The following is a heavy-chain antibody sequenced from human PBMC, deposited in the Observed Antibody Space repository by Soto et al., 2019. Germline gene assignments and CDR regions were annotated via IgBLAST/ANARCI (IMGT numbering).Heavy chain of an antibody. D-gene: IGHD6-19*01. CDR1: GYTFTSYA. V-gene: IGHV1-24*01. Sequence: ASVKVSCKASGYTFTSYAMHWVRQAPGKGLEWMGGFDPEDGETIYAQKFQGRVTMTEDTSTDTAYMELSSLRSEDTAVYYCATELEGSGWQFDYWGQGTLVTVSS. J-gene: IGHJ4*02. CDR2: FDPEDGET. CDR3: ATELEGSGWQFDY.